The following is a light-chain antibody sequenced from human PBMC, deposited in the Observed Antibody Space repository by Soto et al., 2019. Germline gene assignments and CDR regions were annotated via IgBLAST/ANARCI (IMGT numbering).Light chain of an antibody. CDR3: SSYVGDSNYV. CDR1: SSDVGAFNY. V-gene: IGLV2-11*01. CDR2: DVR. Sequence: QSALTQPPSVSGSPDQSVTITCAGTSSDVGAFNYVSWYQQHPGKAPKLMIFDVRERPSGVPDRFPGSRSGNTASLTISGLQTEDEADYYCSSYVGDSNYVFGPGTKLTVL. J-gene: IGLJ1*01.